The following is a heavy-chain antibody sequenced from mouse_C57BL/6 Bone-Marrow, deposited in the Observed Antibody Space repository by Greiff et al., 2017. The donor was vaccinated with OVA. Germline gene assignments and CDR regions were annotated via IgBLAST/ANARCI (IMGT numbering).Heavy chain of an antibody. CDR3: ARVGRFDY. V-gene: IGHV3-6*01. J-gene: IGHJ2*01. CDR1: GYSITSGYY. CDR2: ISYDGSN. Sequence: EVQLVESGPGLVKPSQSLSLTCSVTGYSITSGYYWNWIRQFPGNKLEWMGYISYDGSNNYNPSLKNRISITRDTSKNQFFLKLNSVTTEDTATYYCARVGRFDYWGQGTTLTVSS.